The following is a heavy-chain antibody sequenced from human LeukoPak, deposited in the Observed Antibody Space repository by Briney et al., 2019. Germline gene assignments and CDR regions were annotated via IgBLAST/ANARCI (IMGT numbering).Heavy chain of an antibody. CDR2: ISTDGSST. CDR3: ASYLTSIPSGMDV. Sequence: GGSLRLSCAASGFTFSSYWMHWLRQAPGKGLVWVSRISTDGSSTSYADSVKGRFTISRDNGKNTLYLRMNSLRAEDTAVYYCASYLTSIPSGMDVWGQGTTVTVSS. CDR1: GFTFSSYW. V-gene: IGHV3-74*01. D-gene: IGHD2/OR15-2a*01. J-gene: IGHJ6*02.